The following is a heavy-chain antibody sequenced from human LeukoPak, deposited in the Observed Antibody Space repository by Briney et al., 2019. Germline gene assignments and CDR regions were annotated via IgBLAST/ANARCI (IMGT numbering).Heavy chain of an antibody. D-gene: IGHD3-22*01. CDR1: GYTFTSYY. CDR2: INPSGGST. CDR3: ARYRVDSSGYGGEDY. J-gene: IGHJ4*02. V-gene: IGHV1-46*01. Sequence: ASVKVSCKASGYTFTSYYMHWVRQAPGQGLEWMGIINPSGGSTSYAQKFQGRVTMTRDMSTSIVYMELSSLRSEDTAVYYCARYRVDSSGYGGEDYWGQGTLITVSS.